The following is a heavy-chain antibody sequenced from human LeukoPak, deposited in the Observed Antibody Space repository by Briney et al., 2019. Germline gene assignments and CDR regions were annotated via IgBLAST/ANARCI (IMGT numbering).Heavy chain of an antibody. J-gene: IGHJ4*02. CDR1: GGTFSSYA. D-gene: IGHD3-22*01. V-gene: IGHV1-69*13. CDR2: IIPIFGTA. CDR3: ASSPGTGDSSGYYYCSFDY. Sequence: SVKVSCKASGGTFSSYAISWVRQAPGQGLEWMGGIIPIFGTANYAQKFQGRVTITEDESTSTAYMELSSLRSEDTAVYYCASSPGTGDSSGYYYCSFDYWGQGTLVTVSS.